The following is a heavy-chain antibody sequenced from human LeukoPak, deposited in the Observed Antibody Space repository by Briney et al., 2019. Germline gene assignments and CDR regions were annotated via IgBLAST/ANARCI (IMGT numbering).Heavy chain of an antibody. CDR1: GFTFSSYS. D-gene: IGHD6-13*01. V-gene: IGHV3-21*01. Sequence: GGSLRLSCAASGFTFSSYSMNWVRQAPGKGLEWVSSISSSSSYIYYADSVKGRFTISRDNAKNSLYLQMNSLRAEDTAVYYCARRSAAGGHYFDYWGQGTLVTVSS. CDR3: ARRSAAGGHYFDY. J-gene: IGHJ4*02. CDR2: ISSSSSYI.